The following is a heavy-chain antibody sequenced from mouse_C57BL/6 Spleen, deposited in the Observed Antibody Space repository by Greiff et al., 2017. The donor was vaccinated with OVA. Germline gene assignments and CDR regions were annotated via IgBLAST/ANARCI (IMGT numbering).Heavy chain of an antibody. CDR3: ARVGGLRRDY. V-gene: IGHV1-26*01. J-gene: IGHJ2*01. CDR1: GYTFTDYY. Sequence: EVQLQQSGPELVKPGASVKISCKASGYTFTDYYMNWVKQSHGKSLEWIGDINPNNGGTSYNQKFKGKATLTVDKSSSTAYMELRSLTSEDSAVYYCARVGGLRRDYWGQGTTLTVSS. CDR2: INPNNGGT. D-gene: IGHD2-4*01.